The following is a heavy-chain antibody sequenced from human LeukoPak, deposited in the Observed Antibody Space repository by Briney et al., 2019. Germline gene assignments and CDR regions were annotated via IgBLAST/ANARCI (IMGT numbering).Heavy chain of an antibody. CDR1: GYTFTDYH. D-gene: IGHD3-3*01. V-gene: IGHV1-2*02. Sequence: ASVKVSCKASGYTFTDYHLHWVRQAPGQGLEWMGWINPNSGDTNYAQKFQGRVTMTRDTSINTAYMELSRVRSDDTAVYYCARDIRPRVESFDYWGQGTLVTVSS. CDR3: ARDIRPRVESFDY. J-gene: IGHJ4*02. CDR2: INPNSGDT.